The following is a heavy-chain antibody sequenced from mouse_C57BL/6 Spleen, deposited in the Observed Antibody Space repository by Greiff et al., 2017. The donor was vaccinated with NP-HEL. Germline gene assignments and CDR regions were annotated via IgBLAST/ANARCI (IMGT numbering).Heavy chain of an antibody. D-gene: IGHD2-5*01. CDR3: TRGGYYSNSDAMDY. Sequence: EVMLVESGEGLVKPGGSLKLSCAASGFTFSSYAMSWVRQTPEKRLEWVAYISSGGDYIYYADTVKGRFTISRDNARNTLYLQMSSLKSEDTAMYYCTRGGYYSNSDAMDYWGQGTSVTVSS. CDR2: ISSGGDYI. CDR1: GFTFSSYA. J-gene: IGHJ4*01. V-gene: IGHV5-9-1*02.